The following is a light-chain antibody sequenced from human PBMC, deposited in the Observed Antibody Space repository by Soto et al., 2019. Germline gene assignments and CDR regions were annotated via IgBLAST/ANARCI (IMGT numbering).Light chain of an antibody. V-gene: IGLV8-61*01. CDR1: SGSVSTSYY. CDR3: VLYMGRGIWV. J-gene: IGLJ2*01. Sequence: QTVVTQEPSFSVSPGRTVTLTCGLSSGSVSTSYYPSWYQQTPGQAPRTLIYRTTTRSSGVPDRFSASILGNKAALTITGAQADDESDYYCVLYMGRGIWVFGGGTKLTVL. CDR2: RTT.